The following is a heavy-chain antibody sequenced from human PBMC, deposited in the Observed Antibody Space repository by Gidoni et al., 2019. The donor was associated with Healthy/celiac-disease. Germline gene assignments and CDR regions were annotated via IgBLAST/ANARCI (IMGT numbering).Heavy chain of an antibody. CDR3: ARVPVEGFCAY. D-gene: IGHD2-21*01. CDR1: GGTFSSYA. V-gene: IGHV1-69*01. CDR2: IIPIFGTA. Sequence: HVQLVQSAAEVKKPGSSVKVHCNASGGTFSSYAISWVRQAPGQGLEWMGGIIPIFGTANDAQKYQGRVTITADESTSTAYMERSSLRSEDTAVYYCARVPVEGFCAYWGQGTLVTVSS. J-gene: IGHJ4*02.